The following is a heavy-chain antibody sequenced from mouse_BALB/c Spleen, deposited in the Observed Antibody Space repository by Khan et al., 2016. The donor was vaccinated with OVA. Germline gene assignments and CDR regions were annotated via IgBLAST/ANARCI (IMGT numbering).Heavy chain of an antibody. CDR2: IAPATGNT. CDR1: GFNIKNTY. D-gene: IGHD2-3*01. V-gene: IGHV14-3*02. Sequence: EVQLQESGAELVKPGASVKLSCTASGFNIKNTYLHWVKQRPEQGLEWIGRIAPATGNTQYAPKFQGKATITSDTSSNTSYLRFNSLTSEDTAVYYCARPSYDPRDFEVWGAGTTVTVSS. J-gene: IGHJ1*01. CDR3: ARPSYDPRDFEV.